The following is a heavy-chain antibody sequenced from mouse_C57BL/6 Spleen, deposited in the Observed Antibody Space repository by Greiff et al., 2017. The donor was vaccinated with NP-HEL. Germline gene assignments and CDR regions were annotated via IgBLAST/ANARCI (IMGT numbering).Heavy chain of an antibody. CDR1: GYTFTSYD. CDR3: ARNHPYSNYVLYAIDY. V-gene: IGHV1-85*01. CDR2: IYPRDGST. Sequence: QVQLKESGPELVKPGASVKLSCKASGYTFTSYDINWVKQRPGQGLEWIGWIYPRDGSTKYNEKFKGKATLTVDTSSSTAYMQLHSLTSDDSAVYFCARNHPYSNYVLYAIDYWGQGTSVTVSS. J-gene: IGHJ4*01. D-gene: IGHD2-5*01.